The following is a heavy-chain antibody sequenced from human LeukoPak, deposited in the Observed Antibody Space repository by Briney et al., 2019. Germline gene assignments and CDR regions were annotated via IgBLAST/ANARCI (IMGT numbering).Heavy chain of an antibody. Sequence: GGSLRLSCVASGFIFDDYAMHWVRQAPGKGLEYVSVIRGGGGVKYYAASVKGRFTISRDNSKNTLYLQMNSLRAEDTAVYYCAKSSHSYGNDALDIWGQGTMVTVSS. D-gene: IGHD5-18*01. J-gene: IGHJ3*02. CDR2: IRGGGGVK. CDR1: GFIFDDYA. CDR3: AKSSHSYGNDALDI. V-gene: IGHV3-23*01.